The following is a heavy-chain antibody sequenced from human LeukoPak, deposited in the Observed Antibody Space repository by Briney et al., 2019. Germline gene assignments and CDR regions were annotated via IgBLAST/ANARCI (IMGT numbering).Heavy chain of an antibody. D-gene: IGHD5-18*01. J-gene: IGHJ4*02. CDR2: IIPIFGTA. V-gene: IGHV1-69*01. Sequence: GSPVKVSCKASGGTFSSYAISWVRQAPGQGLEWMGGIIPIFGTANYAQKFQGRVTITADESTSTAYMELSSLRSEDTAVYYCATSGAMDLGYFDYWGQGTLVTVSS. CDR1: GGTFSSYA. CDR3: ATSGAMDLGYFDY.